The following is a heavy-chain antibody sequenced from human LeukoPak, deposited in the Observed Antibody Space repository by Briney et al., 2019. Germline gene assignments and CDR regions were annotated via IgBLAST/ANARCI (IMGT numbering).Heavy chain of an antibody. CDR1: GYTFTSYA. Sequence: ASVKVSCKASGYTFTSYAMNWVRQAPGQGLEWMGGFDPEDGETIYAQKFQGRVTMTEDTSTDTAYMELSSLRSEDTAVYYCATDTARYYDSSGYLNAAFDYWGQGTLVTVSS. D-gene: IGHD3-22*01. CDR3: ATDTARYYDSSGYLNAAFDY. CDR2: FDPEDGET. J-gene: IGHJ4*02. V-gene: IGHV1-24*01.